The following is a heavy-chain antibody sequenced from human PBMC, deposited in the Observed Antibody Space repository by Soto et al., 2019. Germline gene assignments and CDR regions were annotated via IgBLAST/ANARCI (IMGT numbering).Heavy chain of an antibody. Sequence: DGSLRLSCAASGFKFSNYAMSCVRQAQGKGLEWVSLISATGGGTYYADSVKGRFTISRDNSHNTLYLQVHSLTAEDTAVYYCAKDRRAGGNSAFYFDFWGQGAQVTVSS. J-gene: IGHJ4*02. D-gene: IGHD3-16*01. CDR3: AKDRRAGGNSAFYFDF. CDR1: GFKFSNYA. V-gene: IGHV3-23*01. CDR2: ISATGGGT.